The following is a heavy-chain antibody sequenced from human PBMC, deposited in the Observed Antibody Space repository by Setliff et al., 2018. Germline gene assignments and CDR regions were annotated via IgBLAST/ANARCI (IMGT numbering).Heavy chain of an antibody. Sequence: SETLSLTCTVSGGSISDYYWSWIRQAPGKGLEWIGYIYYGGSTNYNPSLNSRVAISVDTSETQFSLKLSSVTAADTAVYYCASERESASRQTYFDSWGQGTLVTVSS. J-gene: IGHJ4*02. CDR2: IYYGGST. D-gene: IGHD2-15*01. V-gene: IGHV4-59*01. CDR3: ASERESASRQTYFDS. CDR1: GGSISDYY.